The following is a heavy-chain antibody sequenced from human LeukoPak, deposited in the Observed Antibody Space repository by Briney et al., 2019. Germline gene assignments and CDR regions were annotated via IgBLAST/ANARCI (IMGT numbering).Heavy chain of an antibody. CDR1: GYTFTGYY. D-gene: IGHD3-22*01. J-gene: IGHJ4*02. CDR3: ARGYYDSSAYYSADY. V-gene: IGHV1-2*02. Sequence: ASVRVSCKASGYTFTGYYIHWVRQAPGQGLEWMGWINPNTGDTNYAQKFQGRVTMTRDTSISTAYMELTRLRSDDTAVYYCARGYYDSSAYYSADYWGQGTLVTVSS. CDR2: INPNTGDT.